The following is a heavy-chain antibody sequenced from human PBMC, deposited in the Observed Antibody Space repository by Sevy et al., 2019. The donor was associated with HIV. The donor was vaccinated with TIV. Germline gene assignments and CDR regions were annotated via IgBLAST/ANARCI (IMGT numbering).Heavy chain of an antibody. CDR2: ISSVSTII. Sequence: GGSLRLSCTASGFSFNSYDMNWVRQAPGKGLEWVASISSVSTIIYYGDSVRGRVSISRDNVKKSLYLQMNCLGVEDTAVYYWAIVVCYGSGNYYKYYYDLDVWGQGTAVTVSS. CDR1: GFSFNSYD. J-gene: IGHJ6*02. D-gene: IGHD3-10*01. CDR3: AIVVCYGSGNYYKYYYDLDV. V-gene: IGHV3-21*01.